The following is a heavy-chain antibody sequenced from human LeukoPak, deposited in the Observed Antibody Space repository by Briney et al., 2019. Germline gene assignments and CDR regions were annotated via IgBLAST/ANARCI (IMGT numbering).Heavy chain of an antibody. CDR1: GGSFSGYY. J-gene: IGHJ5*02. D-gene: IGHD3-10*01. Sequence: PSETLSLTCAVYGGSFSGYYWSWIRQPPRKGLEWIGEINHSGSTNYNPSLKSRVTISVDTSKNQFSLKLSSVTAADTAVYYCARGSGSYYMIWFDPWGQGTLVTVSS. CDR2: INHSGST. CDR3: ARGSGSYYMIWFDP. V-gene: IGHV4-34*01.